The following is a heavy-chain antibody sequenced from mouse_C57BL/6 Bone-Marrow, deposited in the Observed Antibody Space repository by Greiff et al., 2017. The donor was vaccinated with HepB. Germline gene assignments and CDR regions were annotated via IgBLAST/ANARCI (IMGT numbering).Heavy chain of an antibody. CDR2: IYPGDGDT. J-gene: IGHJ3*01. CDR1: GYAFSSSW. CDR3: ARPGGDYDVWFAY. V-gene: IGHV1-82*01. Sequence: QVQLQQSGPELVKPGASVKISCKASGYAFSSSWMNWVQQRPGKGLEWIGRIYPGDGDTNYNGKFKGKATLTADKASSTAYMKLSSLTSEDAAVYFCARPGGDYDVWFAYWGQGTLVTVSA. D-gene: IGHD2-4*01.